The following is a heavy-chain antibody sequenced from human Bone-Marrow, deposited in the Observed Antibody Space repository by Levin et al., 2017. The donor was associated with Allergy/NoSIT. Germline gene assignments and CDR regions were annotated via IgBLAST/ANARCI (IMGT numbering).Heavy chain of an antibody. J-gene: IGHJ4*02. CDR3: AKLIAAAGTGLRDFDF. D-gene: IGHD6-13*01. V-gene: IGHV5-10-1*01. CDR2: IDPRDSYT. CDR1: GYDFTTFW. Sequence: KVSCKGSGYDFTTFWISWVRQVPGKGLEWMGRIDPRDSYTTYSESFQGHVKISVDKSISTAYLQWSRLKASDTATYFCAKLIAAAGTGLRDFDFWGQGTLVTVSS.